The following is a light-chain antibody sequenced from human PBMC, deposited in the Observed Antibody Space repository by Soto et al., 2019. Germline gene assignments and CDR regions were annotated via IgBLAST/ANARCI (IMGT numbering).Light chain of an antibody. Sequence: EIVMTQSPATLSVSPGESATLSCRASQSVSSNLAWYQKKPGQDPRILIYGASTRATGIPARFSGSGSGTEFNLTISRLQSEDFAVYYCQQYNNWPRTFGQGTKVDIK. CDR1: QSVSSN. CDR2: GAS. V-gene: IGKV3-15*01. CDR3: QQYNNWPRT. J-gene: IGKJ1*01.